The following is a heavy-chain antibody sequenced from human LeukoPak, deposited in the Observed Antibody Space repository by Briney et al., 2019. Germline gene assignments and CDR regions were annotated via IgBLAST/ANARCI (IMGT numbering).Heavy chain of an antibody. J-gene: IGHJ4*02. CDR3: ARVGTAEGTLEDY. D-gene: IGHD6-13*01. V-gene: IGHV3-7*01. CDR1: GFTFTTYW. CDR2: IKPDESEK. Sequence: GGSVRLSCAASGFTFTTYWMSWARQPPGKGLEWVANIKPDESEKYYADSVKGRFTISRDNAKNSLYLQMNSLRAEDTAVYYCARVGTAEGTLEDYWGQGTLVTVSS.